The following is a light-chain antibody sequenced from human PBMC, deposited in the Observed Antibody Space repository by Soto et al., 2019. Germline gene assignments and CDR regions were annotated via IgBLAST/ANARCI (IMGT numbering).Light chain of an antibody. V-gene: IGKV1D-13*01. J-gene: IGKJ4*01. CDR3: LQFNNYPLT. CDR2: DAS. Sequence: AIQLTQAPSSLYASIDDSVTITCRASQGIRSDLAWYQQKPGKAPKLLIYDASSFESGVPSRFSGSGSGTEFTLTISSLQPEDFATYYCLQFNNYPLTFGGGTKVEIK. CDR1: QGIRSD.